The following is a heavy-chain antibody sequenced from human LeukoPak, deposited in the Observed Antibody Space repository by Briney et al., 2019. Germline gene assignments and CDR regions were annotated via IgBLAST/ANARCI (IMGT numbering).Heavy chain of an antibody. D-gene: IGHD2-15*01. Sequence: PSETLSLTCAVSGGSVSHSNWWTWVRQSPGQGLEWIGEVHPSEGTNYNPSLKSRVTISVDRSKNQFSLKLSSVTAADTAVYYCARDGGYCSGGSCYYNWFDPWGQGTLVTVSS. CDR2: VHPSEGT. CDR3: ARDGGYCSGGSCYYNWFDP. CDR1: GGSVSHSNW. J-gene: IGHJ5*02. V-gene: IGHV4-4*02.